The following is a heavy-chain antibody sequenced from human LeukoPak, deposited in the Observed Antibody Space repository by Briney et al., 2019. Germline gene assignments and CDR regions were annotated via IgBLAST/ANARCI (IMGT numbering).Heavy chain of an antibody. D-gene: IGHD3-22*01. J-gene: IGHJ3*02. Sequence: GGSLRLSCAASGFTFSSYAMSWVRQAPGKGLEWVSGTSGSGRSIHYADSVKGRFTISRDNSKNTLYLQMNSLRAEDTAVYYCAKESYDSSGYLAPDAFDIWGQGTMVTVSS. CDR1: GFTFSSYA. V-gene: IGHV3-23*01. CDR2: TSGSGRSI. CDR3: AKESYDSSGYLAPDAFDI.